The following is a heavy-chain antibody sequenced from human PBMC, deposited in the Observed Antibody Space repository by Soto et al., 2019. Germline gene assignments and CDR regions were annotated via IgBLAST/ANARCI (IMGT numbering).Heavy chain of an antibody. CDR1: GFTFSDYY. V-gene: IGHV3-11*01. J-gene: IGHJ5*02. CDR2: IGSSGSTI. Sequence: GSLRLSCAASGFTFSDYYMSWIRQAPGKGLEWVSYIGSSGSTIYYADSVKGRFTISRGNAKNSLYLQMNSLRAEDTAVYYCARDVDPHIATPSTWGQGALVTVSS. CDR3: ARDVDPHIATPST. D-gene: IGHD2-21*01.